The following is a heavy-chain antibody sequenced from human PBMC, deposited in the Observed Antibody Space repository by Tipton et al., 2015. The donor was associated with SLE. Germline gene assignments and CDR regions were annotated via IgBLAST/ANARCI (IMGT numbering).Heavy chain of an antibody. CDR1: GFTFDDYA. V-gene: IGHV4-59*01. CDR2: LYYGGST. CDR3: ARKSWYSSGWYDY. J-gene: IGHJ4*02. Sequence: LRLSCAASGFTFDDYAMHWVRQAPGKGLEWIGYLYYGGSTNYNPSLKSRVTISMDTSKNQFSLKLRSVTAADTAVYYCARKSWYSSGWYDYWGQGTLVTVSS. D-gene: IGHD6-19*01.